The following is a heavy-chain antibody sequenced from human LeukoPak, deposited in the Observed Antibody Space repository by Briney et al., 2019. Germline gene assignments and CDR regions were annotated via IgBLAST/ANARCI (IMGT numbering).Heavy chain of an antibody. J-gene: IGHJ4*02. CDR3: AKDRMEVAASGYS. D-gene: IGHD6-13*01. CDR1: GFTFSSYA. Sequence: GGSLRLSCAASGFTFSSYAMTWVRQAPGKGLEWVSTISGSGGITHYTDPVKGRFTISRDNSKSTLYLQMSSLRAEDTALYYCAKDRMEVAASGYSWGQGTLVTVSS. V-gene: IGHV3-23*01. CDR2: ISGSGGIT.